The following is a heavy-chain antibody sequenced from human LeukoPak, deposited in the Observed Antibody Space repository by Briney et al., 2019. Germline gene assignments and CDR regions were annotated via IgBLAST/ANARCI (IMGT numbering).Heavy chain of an antibody. Sequence: PGGSLRLSCAASGFTFSSYGMSWVRQAPGKGLEWVANIKPDGSEKNYVDSVKGQFIISRDNAKRLLYLQMNSLRVEDTAVYYCARDPSAGSESWGQGTLVIVSS. CDR2: IKPDGSEK. J-gene: IGHJ4*02. CDR3: ARDPSAGSES. CDR1: GFTFSSYG. D-gene: IGHD6-25*01. V-gene: IGHV3-7*01.